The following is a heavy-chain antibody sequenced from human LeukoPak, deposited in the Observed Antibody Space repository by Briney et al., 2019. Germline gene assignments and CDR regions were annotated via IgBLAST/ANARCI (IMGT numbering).Heavy chain of an antibody. J-gene: IGHJ6*02. CDR1: GGSISSSSYY. D-gene: IGHD5-12*01. CDR3: ARDSGSRWLHYYYYYGMDV. Sequence: PSETLSLTCTVSGGSISSSSYYWGWIRQPPGKGLEWIGSIYYSGSTYYNPSLKSRVTISVDTSKNQFSLKLSSVTAEDTAVYYCARDSGSRWLHYYYYYGMDVWGQGTTVTVSS. V-gene: IGHV4-39*02. CDR2: IYYSGST.